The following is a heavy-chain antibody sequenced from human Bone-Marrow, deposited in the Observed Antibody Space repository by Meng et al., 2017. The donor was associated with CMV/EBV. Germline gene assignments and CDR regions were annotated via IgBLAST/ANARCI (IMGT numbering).Heavy chain of an antibody. CDR2: INPNSGGT. V-gene: IGHV1-2*02. Sequence: ASVKVSCKASGYTFTGYYMHWVQKAPGQGLEWMGWINPNSGGTNYAQKFQGRVTMTRDTSISTAYMELSRLRSDDTAVYYCAREGTIFGVVPYGGPFDPWGQGTLVTVSS. J-gene: IGHJ5*02. D-gene: IGHD3-3*01. CDR1: GYTFTGYY. CDR3: AREGTIFGVVPYGGPFDP.